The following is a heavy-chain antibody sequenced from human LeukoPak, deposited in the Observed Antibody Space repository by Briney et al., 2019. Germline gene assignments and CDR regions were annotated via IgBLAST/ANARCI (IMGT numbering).Heavy chain of an antibody. CDR1: GGSISSYY. CDR3: TRGAGWLIDY. V-gene: IGHV4-59*01. CDR2: FHNSGTS. J-gene: IGHJ4*02. Sequence: SETLSLTCTVSGGSISSYYWSWIRQPPGKGLEWIGYFHNSGTSTYNPSLKSRVTISADTSKNQFSLKLNSLTTADTAVYYCTRGAGWLIDYWGQGILVTVSS. D-gene: IGHD3-16*01.